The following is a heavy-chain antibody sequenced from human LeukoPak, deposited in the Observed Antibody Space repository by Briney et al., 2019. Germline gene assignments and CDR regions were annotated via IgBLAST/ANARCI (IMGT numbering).Heavy chain of an antibody. CDR2: IYYSRST. CDR1: GGSISSYY. Sequence: RSETLSLTCTVSGGSISSYYWSWIRQPPGKGLEWNRYIYYSRSTSYNPSLKSRVTISVDTSKNQFSLKLTSVTAADTAVYYCASRNDILTGYVFDFWGQGTLVTVSS. V-gene: IGHV4-59*08. J-gene: IGHJ4*02. CDR3: ASRNDILTGYVFDF. D-gene: IGHD3-9*01.